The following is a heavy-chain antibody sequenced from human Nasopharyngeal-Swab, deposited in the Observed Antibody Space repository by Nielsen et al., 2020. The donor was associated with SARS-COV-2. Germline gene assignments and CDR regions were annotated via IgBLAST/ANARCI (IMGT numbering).Heavy chain of an antibody. CDR3: ARGAHSSSSGVGNWFDP. Sequence: WIRQPPGKGLEWIGGINHSGSTNYNPSLKSRVTISVDTSKNQFSLKLSSVTAADTAVYYCARGAHSSSSGVGNWFDPWGQGTRVTVSS. V-gene: IGHV4-34*01. CDR2: INHSGST. D-gene: IGHD6-6*01. J-gene: IGHJ5*02.